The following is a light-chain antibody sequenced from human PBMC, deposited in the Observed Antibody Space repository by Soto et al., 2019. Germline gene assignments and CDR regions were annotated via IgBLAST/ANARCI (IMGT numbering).Light chain of an antibody. Sequence: IVLTQSPVTLSLSPGERATLSCRASQSISSYLAWYPQKPGQAPRLLIYDASNRATGIPARFSGSGSGTDFTLTSSSLEPEDSAVYYCKQRSNWPPLTFGGGTKVEIK. CDR1: QSISSY. V-gene: IGKV3-11*01. CDR2: DAS. CDR3: KQRSNWPPLT. J-gene: IGKJ4*01.